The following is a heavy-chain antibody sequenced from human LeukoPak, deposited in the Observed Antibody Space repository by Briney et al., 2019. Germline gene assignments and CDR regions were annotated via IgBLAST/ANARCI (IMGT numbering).Heavy chain of an antibody. V-gene: IGHV4-59*01. CDR2: IYYSGST. CDR3: ARASSPGDFDY. D-gene: IGHD3-10*01. CDR1: GVSISSYY. J-gene: IGHJ4*02. Sequence: SETLSLTCTVSGVSISSYYWSWIRQPPGKGLEWIGYIYYSGSTNYNPSLKSRVTISVDTSKNQFSLKLSSVTAADTAVYYCARASSPGDFDYWGQGTLVTVSS.